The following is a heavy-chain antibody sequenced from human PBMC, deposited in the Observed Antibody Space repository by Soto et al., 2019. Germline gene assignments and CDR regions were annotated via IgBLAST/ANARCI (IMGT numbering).Heavy chain of an antibody. CDR3: ARYHDSRGYYYWFDA. CDR2: ISYDGSNK. D-gene: IGHD3-22*01. CDR1: GFTFSSYA. Sequence: PGGSLRLSCAASGFTFSSYAMHWVRQAPGKGLEWVAVISYDGSNKYYADSVKGRFTISRDNSKNTLYLQMNSLRAEDTAVYYCARYHDSRGYYYWFDACGQRTLVTVSS. V-gene: IGHV3-30-3*01. J-gene: IGHJ5*02.